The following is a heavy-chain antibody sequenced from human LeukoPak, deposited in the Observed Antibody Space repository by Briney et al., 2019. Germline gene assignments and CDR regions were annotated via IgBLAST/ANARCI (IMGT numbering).Heavy chain of an antibody. J-gene: IGHJ4*02. V-gene: IGHV3-33*01. CDR3: ASELAAAAGLDY. Sequence: GGSLRLSCAASGFTFSSYDMHWVRQAPGKGLEWVAVIWYDGSNKYYADSVKGRFTISRDNSKNTLYLQMNSLRAEDTAVYSCASELAAAAGLDYWGQGALVTVSS. CDR1: GFTFSSYD. CDR2: IWYDGSNK. D-gene: IGHD6-13*01.